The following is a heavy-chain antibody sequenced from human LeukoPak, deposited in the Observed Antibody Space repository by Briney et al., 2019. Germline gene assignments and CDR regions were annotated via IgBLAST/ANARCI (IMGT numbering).Heavy chain of an antibody. V-gene: IGHV1-2*02. CDR1: GYTFTGYY. CDR2: INPNSGGT. J-gene: IGHJ3*02. D-gene: IGHD3-10*01. CDR3: ATGYGSGRGAFDI. Sequence: ASVKVSCKASGYTFTGYYMHWVRQALGQGLEWMGWINPNSGGTNYAQKFQGRVTMTEDTSTDTAYMELSSLRSEDTAVYYCATGYGSGRGAFDIWGQGTMVTVSS.